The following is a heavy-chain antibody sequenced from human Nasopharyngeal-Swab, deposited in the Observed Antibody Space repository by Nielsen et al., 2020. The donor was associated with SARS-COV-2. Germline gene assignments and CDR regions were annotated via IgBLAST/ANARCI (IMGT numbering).Heavy chain of an antibody. CDR2: ISSASDYI. J-gene: IGHJ3*02. D-gene: IGHD3-10*01. CDR1: GFTFSNYS. V-gene: IGHV3-21*01. Sequence: GGSLRLSCAASGFTFSNYSMNWVRQAPGKGLEWVSAISSASDYIFYADSVKGRFTISRDNAKNSLYLQMNSLRAEDTAVYYYARRYYGSGRIDAFDIWGQGTVVTVSS. CDR3: ARRYYGSGRIDAFDI.